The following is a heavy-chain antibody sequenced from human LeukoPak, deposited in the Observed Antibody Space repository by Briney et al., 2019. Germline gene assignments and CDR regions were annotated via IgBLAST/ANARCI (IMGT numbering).Heavy chain of an antibody. CDR1: GFTFDDYA. CDR2: ISWNSGSI. Sequence: GGSLRLSCAASGFTFDDYAMHWVRQAPGKGLEWVSGISWNSGSIGYADSVKGRFTISRDNAKNSLYLQMNSLRAEDTALYYCAKDISTYYYGSSFDYWGQGTLVTVFS. CDR3: AKDISTYYYGSSFDY. D-gene: IGHD3-10*01. J-gene: IGHJ4*02. V-gene: IGHV3-9*01.